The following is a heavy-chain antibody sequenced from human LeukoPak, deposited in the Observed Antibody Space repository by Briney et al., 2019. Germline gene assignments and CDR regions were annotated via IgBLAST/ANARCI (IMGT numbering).Heavy chain of an antibody. J-gene: IGHJ6*03. Sequence: RSGGSLRLSCAASGFTFDDYGMSWVRQAPGKGLEWVSGINWNGGSTGYADSVKGRFTISRDNAKNSLYLQMNSLRAEDTALYYCARGVYDSRGHYWYYYMDVWGKGTTVTVSS. D-gene: IGHD3-22*01. CDR3: ARGVYDSRGHYWYYYMDV. V-gene: IGHV3-20*04. CDR2: INWNGGST. CDR1: GFTFDDYG.